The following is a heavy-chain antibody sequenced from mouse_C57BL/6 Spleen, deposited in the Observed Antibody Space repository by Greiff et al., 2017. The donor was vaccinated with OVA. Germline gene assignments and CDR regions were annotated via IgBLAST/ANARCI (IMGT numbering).Heavy chain of an antibody. CDR3: ARGGFYDGYYYYAMDY. V-gene: IGHV1-64*01. J-gene: IGHJ4*01. D-gene: IGHD2-3*01. Sequence: QVQLQQPGAELVKPGASVKLSCKASGYTFTSYWMHWVKQRPGQGLEWIGMIHPNSGSTNYNEKFKSKATLTVDKSSSTAYMQLSSLTSEDSAVYYCARGGFYDGYYYYAMDYWGQGTSVTVSS. CDR1: GYTFTSYW. CDR2: IHPNSGST.